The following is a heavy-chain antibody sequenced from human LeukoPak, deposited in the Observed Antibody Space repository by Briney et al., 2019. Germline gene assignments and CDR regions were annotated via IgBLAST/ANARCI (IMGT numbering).Heavy chain of an antibody. Sequence: TSETPSLTCTVSGGSISSYYWSWIRQPPGKGLEWIGYIYYSGSTNYNPSLRSRVTISVDTSKNQFSLKLSSVTAADTAVYYCARTVNTAFAYYYYYMDVWGKGTTVTVSS. V-gene: IGHV4-59*01. D-gene: IGHD5-18*01. CDR3: ARTVNTAFAYYYYYMDV. CDR2: IYYSGST. CDR1: GGSISSYY. J-gene: IGHJ6*03.